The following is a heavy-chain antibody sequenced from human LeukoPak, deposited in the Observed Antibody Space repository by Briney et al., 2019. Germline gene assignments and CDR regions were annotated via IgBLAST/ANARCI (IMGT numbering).Heavy chain of an antibody. J-gene: IGHJ4*02. D-gene: IGHD6-13*01. Sequence: PSETLSLTCAVYGGSFSGYYWSWIRQPPGKGLEWIGEINHSGSTDYNPSLKSRVTISVDTSKNQFSLRLSSVTAADTAVYYCARHVTWAAAVDYWGQGTLVTVSS. CDR3: ARHVTWAAAVDY. V-gene: IGHV4-34*01. CDR2: INHSGST. CDR1: GGSFSGYY.